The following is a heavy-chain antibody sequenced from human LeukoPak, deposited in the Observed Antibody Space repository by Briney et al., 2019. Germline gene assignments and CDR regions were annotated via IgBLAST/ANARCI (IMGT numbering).Heavy chain of an antibody. J-gene: IGHJ5*02. CDR2: IYYGGST. CDR1: GGSINSTSYY. Sequence: SETLSLTCTVSGGSINSTSYYWGWIRQPPGKGLEWIGSIYYGGSTYYNPSLKSRVTISVDTSKNQFSLKLSSVTAADTAVYYCARHGRHQWLVGVYWFDPWGQGTLVTVSS. CDR3: ARHGRHQWLVGVYWFDP. D-gene: IGHD6-19*01. V-gene: IGHV4-39*01.